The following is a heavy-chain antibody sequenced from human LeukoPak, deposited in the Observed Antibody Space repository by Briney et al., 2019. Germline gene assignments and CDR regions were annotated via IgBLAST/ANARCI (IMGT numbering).Heavy chain of an antibody. CDR3: ATDNEY. V-gene: IGHV3-43D*04. J-gene: IGHJ4*02. Sequence: GGSLRLSCAASGFTFDDYAMHWVRQAPGKGLEWVSLISWDGGSTYYADSVKGRLTISRDNSKNSLYLQMNSLRAEDTALYYCATDNEYWGQGTLVTVSS. CDR2: ISWDGGST. D-gene: IGHD1-1*01. CDR1: GFTFDDYA.